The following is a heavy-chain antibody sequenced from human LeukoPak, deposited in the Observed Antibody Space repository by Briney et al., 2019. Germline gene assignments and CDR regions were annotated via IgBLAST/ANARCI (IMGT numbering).Heavy chain of an antibody. Sequence: GGSLRLSCAASGFTVSSNYMRWVRQAPGKGLEWVSVIYSGGSTYYADSVKGRFTISRDNSKNTLYLQMNSLRAEDTAVYYCARVRLRYCSSTSCPDAFDIWGQGTMVTVSS. D-gene: IGHD2-2*01. J-gene: IGHJ3*02. CDR1: GFTVSSNY. V-gene: IGHV3-53*01. CDR3: ARVRLRYCSSTSCPDAFDI. CDR2: IYSGGST.